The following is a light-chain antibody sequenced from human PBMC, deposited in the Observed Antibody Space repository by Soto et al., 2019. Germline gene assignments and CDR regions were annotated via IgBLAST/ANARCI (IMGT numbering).Light chain of an antibody. CDR1: TSNIGAGYD. CDR3: CSYAGSSTFV. CDR2: AKT. V-gene: IGLV1-40*01. Sequence: QPVLTQPPSVSGAPGQRVTISCTGSTSNIGAGYDVHWYQQLPGTAPKLLIYAKTNRPSGVPDRFSGSQSGTSASLAITGLQADDEADYYCCSYAGSSTFVFGGGTKLTVL. J-gene: IGLJ3*02.